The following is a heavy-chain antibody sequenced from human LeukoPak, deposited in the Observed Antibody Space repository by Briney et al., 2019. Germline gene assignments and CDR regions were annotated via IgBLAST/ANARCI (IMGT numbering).Heavy chain of an antibody. CDR3: ARHGGSSWTFDY. J-gene: IGHJ4*02. CDR1: GAPIRSFS. V-gene: IGHV4-59*08. Sequence: PSETLSLTCNAPGAPIRSFSWSWIRQPPGKGLEWIGYIYYSGSTNYNPSLKSRVTISVDTSKNQFSLKLSSVTAADTAVYYCARHGGSSWTFDYWGQGTLVTVSS. CDR2: IYYSGST. D-gene: IGHD6-13*01.